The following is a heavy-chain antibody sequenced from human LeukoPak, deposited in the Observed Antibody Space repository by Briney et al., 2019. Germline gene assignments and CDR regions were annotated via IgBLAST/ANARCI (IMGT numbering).Heavy chain of an antibody. J-gene: IGHJ5*02. V-gene: IGHV3-21*01. Sequence: GGSLRLSCVASGFTFSSYSMNWVRQAPGKGLEWVSFISTSSSYIYYADSVKGRFTISRDNAKNSLYVEMNSLRVEDTAVYYCARARGLGYGDDVRWFDPWGQGTLVTVSS. CDR1: GFTFSSYS. CDR3: ARARGLGYGDDVRWFDP. CDR2: ISTSSSYI. D-gene: IGHD4-17*01.